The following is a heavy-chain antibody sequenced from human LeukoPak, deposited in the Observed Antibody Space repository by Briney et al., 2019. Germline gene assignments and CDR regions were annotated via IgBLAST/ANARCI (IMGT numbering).Heavy chain of an antibody. CDR2: ILYDGSHE. CDR3: AKEGRWLDS. D-gene: IGHD4-23*01. CDR1: GFTFSTYS. V-gene: IGHV3-30*04. J-gene: IGHJ4*02. Sequence: GGSLRLSCAASGFTFSTYSMHWVRQAPGKWLEWVANILYDGSHEFYADSVKGRFTISRDNSKNTLYLQINSLRTEDTAVYFCAKEGRWLDSWGQGTLVTVSS.